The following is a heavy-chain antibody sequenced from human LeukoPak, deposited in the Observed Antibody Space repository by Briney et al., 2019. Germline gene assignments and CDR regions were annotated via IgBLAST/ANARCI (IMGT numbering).Heavy chain of an antibody. CDR2: INPNSGGT. CDR3: ARSTGRVVPAAINY. V-gene: IGHV1-2*02. CDR1: GGTFSSYA. J-gene: IGHJ4*02. D-gene: IGHD2-2*01. Sequence: ASVKVSCKASGGTFSSYAISWVRQAPGQGLEWMGWINPNSGGTNYAQKFQGRVTMTRDTSISTAYMELSRLRSDDTVVYYCARSTGRVVPAAINYWGQGTLVTVSS.